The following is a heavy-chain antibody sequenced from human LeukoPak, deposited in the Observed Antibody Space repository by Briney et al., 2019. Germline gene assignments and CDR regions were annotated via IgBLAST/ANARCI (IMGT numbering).Heavy chain of an antibody. CDR3: ARFQASEFRGFDH. J-gene: IGHJ4*02. V-gene: IGHV1-18*01. D-gene: IGHD3-10*01. CDR2: INPYNGNR. Sequence: ASVKVSCKASGYTFTSYGISWVRQAPGQGLEWMGWINPYNGNRYYAKKFQDRFNMTTDTSTSTVYLELQTLTSDDTAIYYCARFQASEFRGFDHWGQGTLITVSS. CDR1: GYTFTSYG.